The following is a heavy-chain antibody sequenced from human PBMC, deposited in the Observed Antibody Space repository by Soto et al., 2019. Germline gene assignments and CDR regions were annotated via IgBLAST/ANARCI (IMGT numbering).Heavy chain of an antibody. CDR3: ARDGDSSSPFDI. D-gene: IGHD6-6*01. CDR1: VYTFTGNY. Sequence: QMQLVQSGAEVKKPGASVKVSCKASVYTFTGNYMHWVRQAPGKGLEWMGWINPNSGGPNYAQKFQGRVTVTRDTSISTAYLELSRLRSDDTAVYYCARDGDSSSPFDIWGQGTMVTVSS. V-gene: IGHV1-2*02. J-gene: IGHJ3*02. CDR2: INPNSGGP.